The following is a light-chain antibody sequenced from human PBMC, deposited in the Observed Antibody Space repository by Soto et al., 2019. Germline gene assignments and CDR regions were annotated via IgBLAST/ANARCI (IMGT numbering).Light chain of an antibody. Sequence: QSVLTQPPSTSGTPGQRVTISCSGDSSNIAKNYVYWYQQVPGMAPKLLIYSDNQRPSGVPDRFSGSKSGTSASLAISGLRSEDEADYYCQSYENSRTGFYVFGTGTKVTVL. CDR2: SDN. V-gene: IGLV1-47*02. J-gene: IGLJ1*01. CDR3: QSYENSRTGFYV. CDR1: SSNIAKNY.